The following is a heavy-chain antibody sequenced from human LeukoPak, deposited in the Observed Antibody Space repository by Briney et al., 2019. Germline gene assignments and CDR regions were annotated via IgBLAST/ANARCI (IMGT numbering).Heavy chain of an antibody. V-gene: IGHV1-8*01. Sequence: ASVTVSCKASGYSFTSYDINWVRQAPGQGLEWMGWMNPNSGNTGYVQKFQGRVAMTRDTSMTTAYMELSSLRSEDTAVYYCARDPGSFLSSSGWLNWFDPWGQGTLVTVSS. CDR1: GYSFTSYD. CDR3: ARDPGSFLSSSGWLNWFDP. D-gene: IGHD6-19*01. CDR2: MNPNSGNT. J-gene: IGHJ5*02.